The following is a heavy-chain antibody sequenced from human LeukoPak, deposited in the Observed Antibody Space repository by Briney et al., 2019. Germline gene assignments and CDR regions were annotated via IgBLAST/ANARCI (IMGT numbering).Heavy chain of an antibody. J-gene: IGHJ4*02. CDR2: ISKSSSTI. Sequence: GGSLRLSCAASGFTFDTYSMIWDRQAPGKGLEWVSYISKSSSTIYYADSVKGRFTISRDNAKNTLYLEMNSLRAEDTAVYFCARDDCAGDCYAFDHWGQGTLVTVSS. CDR1: GFTFDTYS. D-gene: IGHD2-21*01. V-gene: IGHV3-48*01. CDR3: ARDDCAGDCYAFDH.